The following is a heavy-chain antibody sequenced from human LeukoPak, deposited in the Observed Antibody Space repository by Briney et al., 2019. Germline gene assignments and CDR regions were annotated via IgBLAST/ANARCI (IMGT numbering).Heavy chain of an antibody. V-gene: IGHV3-21*01. CDR1: GFTFSSYS. CDR2: ISSSSNYI. D-gene: IGHD6-19*01. J-gene: IGHJ4*02. CDR3: ARESVAVAADDY. Sequence: GGSLRLSCAASGFTFSSYSMNWVRQAPGKGLEWVSSISSSSNYIYYADSVKGRFTISRDNAKNSLYLQMNSLRAEDTAVYYCARESVAVAADDYWGQGTLVTVSS.